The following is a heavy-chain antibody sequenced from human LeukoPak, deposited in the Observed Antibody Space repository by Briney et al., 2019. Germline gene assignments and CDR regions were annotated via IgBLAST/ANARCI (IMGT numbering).Heavy chain of an antibody. J-gene: IGHJ4*03. Sequence: PSETLSLTCAVYGGSFSRYYWSWIRQSPGKGLQWIAEIDHRGDTNYNPSVKSRVTISVDTSKNQFSLKVRSLSAADTAVYYCARGATISETGYFDFWGQGTPVTVSS. CDR2: IDHRGDT. CDR1: GGSFSRYY. D-gene: IGHD5-24*01. CDR3: ARGATISETGYFDF. V-gene: IGHV4-34*01.